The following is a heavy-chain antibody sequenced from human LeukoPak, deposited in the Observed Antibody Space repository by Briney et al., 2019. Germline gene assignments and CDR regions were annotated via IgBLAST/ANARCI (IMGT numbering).Heavy chain of an antibody. D-gene: IGHD4-23*01. CDR1: AATFSNYY. J-gene: IGHJ5*02. CDR2: INHSGST. Sequence: PSETLSLTCAVHAATFSNYYWTWIRQPPGKGLEWIGEINHSGSTDYNPSLESRVTISLDTSKNQFSLKLSSVTAADTAVYYCAREWGGNFGTWFDPWGQGTLVTVSS. V-gene: IGHV4-34*01. CDR3: AREWGGNFGTWFDP.